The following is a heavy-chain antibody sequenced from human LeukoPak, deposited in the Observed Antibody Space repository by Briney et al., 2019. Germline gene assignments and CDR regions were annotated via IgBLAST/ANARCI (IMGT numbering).Heavy chain of an antibody. CDR1: GGTFSSYA. D-gene: IGHD2-2*01. J-gene: IGHJ5*02. CDR2: IIPIFGTA. V-gene: IGHV1-69*05. CDR3: VRRGGGYCSSTSCQNWFDP. Sequence: ASVKVSCKASGGTFSSYAISWVRQAPGQGLEWMGGIIPIFGTANYAQKFQGRVTITTDESTSTAYMELSSLRSEDTAVYYCVRRGGGYCSSTSCQNWFDPWGQGTLVTVSS.